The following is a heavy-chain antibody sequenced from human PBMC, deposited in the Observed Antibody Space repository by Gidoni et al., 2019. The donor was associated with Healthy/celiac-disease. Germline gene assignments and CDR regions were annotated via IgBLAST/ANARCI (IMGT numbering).Heavy chain of an antibody. D-gene: IGHD3-3*01. Sequence: QVQLQESGPGLVKPSKILSLTSTVSGGSCSSGRYYWSWIRQPAGEGLEWIVRIYTHGSTNYNPSLKSRVTMSVDTSKNQFSLKLSSVTAADTAVYYCARGHDFWSGYPNWFDPWGQGTLVTVSS. V-gene: IGHV4-61*02. J-gene: IGHJ5*02. CDR2: IYTHGST. CDR3: ARGHDFWSGYPNWFDP. CDR1: GGSCSSGRYY.